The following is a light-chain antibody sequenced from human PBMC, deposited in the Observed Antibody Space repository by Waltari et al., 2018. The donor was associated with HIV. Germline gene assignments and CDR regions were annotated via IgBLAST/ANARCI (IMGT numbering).Light chain of an antibody. J-gene: IGLJ3*02. CDR2: RNN. CDR1: DIEVGGQA. V-gene: IGLV10-54*01. Sequence: QAGLTQPPSLSKGLGQTATLTCPGNDIEVGGQAQDSLQHHQVHPPKPLSYRNNNRPSGISQGLSASRSGNTASLTVTGLQPEDEADYYCSAWDGSLAAWVFGGGTKLTVL. CDR3: SAWDGSLAAWV.